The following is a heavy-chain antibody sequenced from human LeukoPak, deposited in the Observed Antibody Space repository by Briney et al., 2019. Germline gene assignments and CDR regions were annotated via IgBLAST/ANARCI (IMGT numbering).Heavy chain of an antibody. D-gene: IGHD3-22*01. J-gene: IGHJ4*02. CDR3: ARDRFAYYYYSSGYYPDY. V-gene: IGHV1-18*01. CDR1: GYTFTSYG. CDR2: NSAYNGNT. Sequence: GASVKVSCKASGYTFTSYGISWVRQAPGQGREWMGWNSAYNGNTNYAQKFQGRVTMTTDTSTSTAYMELRSLRSDDTAVYYCARDRFAYYYYSSGYYPDYWGQGTLVTVSS.